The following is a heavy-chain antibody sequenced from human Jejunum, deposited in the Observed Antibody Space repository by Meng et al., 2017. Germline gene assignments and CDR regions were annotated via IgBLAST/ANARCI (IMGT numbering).Heavy chain of an antibody. CDR1: GGSGSSDAYY. V-gene: IGHV4-61*08. D-gene: IGHD6-6*01. CDR2: IYNSGGT. CDR3: AHSSSSSSFGFDY. Sequence: AQRGERGPGVEGPSDPLSLPRVFCGGSGSSDAYYCNWRRQPAGEGLEWIGYIYNSGGTTNSPSHNRRVTISIDTDKNQVSLKVSSVTAADTAVYYCAHSSSSSSFGFDYWGQGTLVTVSS. J-gene: IGHJ4*02.